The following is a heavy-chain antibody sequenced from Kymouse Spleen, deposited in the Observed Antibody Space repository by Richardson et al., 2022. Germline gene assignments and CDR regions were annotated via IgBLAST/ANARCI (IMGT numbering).Heavy chain of an antibody. V-gene: IGHV4-34*01. CDR2: INHSGST. D-gene: IGHD3-10*01. Sequence: QVQLQQWGAGLLKPSETLSLTCAVYGGSFSGYYWSWIRQPPGKGLEWIGEINHSGSTNYNPSLKSRVTISVDTSKNQFSLKLSSVTAADTAVYYCARGYYGSGRYNWFDPWGQGTLVTVSS. CDR3: ARGYYGSGRYNWFDP. CDR1: GGSFSGYY. J-gene: IGHJ5*02.